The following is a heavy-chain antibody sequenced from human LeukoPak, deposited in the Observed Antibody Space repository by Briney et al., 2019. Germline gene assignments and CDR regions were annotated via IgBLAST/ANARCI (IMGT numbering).Heavy chain of an antibody. Sequence: GGSLRLSCAASGFTFSSYAMHWVRQAPGKGLEWVAVISYDGSNEYYADSVKGRFTISRDNSKNTLYLQMNSLRAEDTAVYHCARVGRSQMTTVVTRYWYFDLWGRGTLVTVSS. D-gene: IGHD4-23*01. CDR2: ISYDGSNE. CDR1: GFTFSSYA. J-gene: IGHJ2*01. V-gene: IGHV3-30-3*01. CDR3: ARVGRSQMTTVVTRYWYFDL.